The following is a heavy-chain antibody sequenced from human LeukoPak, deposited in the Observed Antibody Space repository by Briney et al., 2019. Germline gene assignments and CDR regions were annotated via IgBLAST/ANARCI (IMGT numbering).Heavy chain of an antibody. CDR1: GFTFSTYW. D-gene: IGHD5-24*01. CDR3: VRGFDGYFGFDL. CDR2: INQDGSET. V-gene: IGHV3-7*05. J-gene: IGHJ3*01. Sequence: PGGSLRLSCAASGFTFSTYWMSWVRLAAGKWLEWVANINQDGSETFYVDSVKGRFTISRDNGKNSMFVQMDSLRAEDTAVYYCVRGFDGYFGFDLWGQGTMVTVSS.